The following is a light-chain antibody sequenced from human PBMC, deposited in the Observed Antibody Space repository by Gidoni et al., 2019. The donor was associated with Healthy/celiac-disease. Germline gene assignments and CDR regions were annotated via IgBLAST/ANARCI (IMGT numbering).Light chain of an antibody. CDR1: QSVSSY. Sequence: EFVLPHPPPPLPLSPGERATLSCRAIQSVSSYLPGYQQNPGQAPRLLIYDASNRAPGLPARFSGSGAGTKVTLTISSLEQEDFAVYYCQQRSNWHPFTFDPGTKVDIK. CDR2: DAS. J-gene: IGKJ3*01. V-gene: IGKV3-11*01. CDR3: QQRSNWHPFT.